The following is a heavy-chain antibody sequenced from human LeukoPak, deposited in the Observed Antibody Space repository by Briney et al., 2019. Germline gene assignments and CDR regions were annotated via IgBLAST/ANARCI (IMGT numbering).Heavy chain of an antibody. V-gene: IGHV3-11*01. Sequence: GGSLRLSCAASGFTFSDYYMSWIRQAPGKGLEWVSYISSSGSTIYYADSVKGRFTISRDNAKNSLYLQMNSLRAEDTAVYYCARQECAYSSGWYRGGNWFDPWGQGTLVTVSS. CDR2: ISSSGSTI. J-gene: IGHJ5*02. D-gene: IGHD6-19*01. CDR3: ARQECAYSSGWYRGGNWFDP. CDR1: GFTFSDYY.